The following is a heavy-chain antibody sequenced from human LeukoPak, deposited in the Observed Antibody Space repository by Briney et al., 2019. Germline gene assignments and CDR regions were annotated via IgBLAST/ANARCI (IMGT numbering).Heavy chain of an antibody. CDR3: ARDRDSGSPFDY. V-gene: IGHV1-18*01. CDR1: GYTFTSYG. J-gene: IGHJ4*02. D-gene: IGHD1-26*01. Sequence: ASVKVSCKASGYTFTSYGISWVRQAPGQGLEWMGWISAYNGNTNYAQKLQGRVTISTDTSTSTAYMELRSLGSDDTAVYYCARDRDSGSPFDYWGQGTLVTVSS. CDR2: ISAYNGNT.